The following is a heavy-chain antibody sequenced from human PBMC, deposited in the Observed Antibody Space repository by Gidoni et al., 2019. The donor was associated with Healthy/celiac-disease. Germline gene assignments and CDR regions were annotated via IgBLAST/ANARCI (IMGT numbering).Heavy chain of an antibody. V-gene: IGHV3-64*02. D-gene: IGHD1-26*01. J-gene: IGHJ2*01. CDR1: GFTFSRYA. Sequence: EVQLVESGEGLVQPGGSLRLPCEASGFTFSRYAMHWVRQAPGKGLEYVSAIGSNGGSTYYADSVKGRFTTSRDNSKNTLYLQMGSLRAEDMAVYYCARGGAGSYYNWYFDLWGRGTLVTVSS. CDR2: IGSNGGST. CDR3: ARGGAGSYYNWYFDL.